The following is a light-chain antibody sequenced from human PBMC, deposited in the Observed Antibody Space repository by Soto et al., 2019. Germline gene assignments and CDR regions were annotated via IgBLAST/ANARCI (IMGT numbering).Light chain of an antibody. CDR2: AAS. Sequence: DIQMTQSPSSLSASVGDRVTINCRASQGVSAYLLWYQQKPGKAPNLLIYAASNLQSGVPSRFSGSGSGTDFTLTVSSLQPEDFATYFCQQSYTSPPTFGQGTKVEVK. J-gene: IGKJ1*01. CDR1: QGVSAY. V-gene: IGKV1-39*01. CDR3: QQSYTSPPT.